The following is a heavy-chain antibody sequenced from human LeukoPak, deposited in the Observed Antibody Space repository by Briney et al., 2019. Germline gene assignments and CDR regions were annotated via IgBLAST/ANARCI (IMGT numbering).Heavy chain of an antibody. J-gene: IGHJ4*02. CDR2: MNPNSGNT. CDR1: GYTFTSYD. V-gene: IGHV1-8*01. CDR3: ARARGSSWYFSVDY. Sequence: ASVKVSCKASGYTFTSYDINWVRQATGHGLEWMGWMNPNSGNTGYAQKFQGRVTTTRNTSISTAYMELSSLRSEDTAVYYCARARGSSWYFSVDYWGQGTLVTVSS. D-gene: IGHD6-13*01.